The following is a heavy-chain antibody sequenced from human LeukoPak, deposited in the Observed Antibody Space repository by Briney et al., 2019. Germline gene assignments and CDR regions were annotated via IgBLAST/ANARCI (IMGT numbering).Heavy chain of an antibody. CDR2: IKQDGSEK. V-gene: IGHV3-7*01. D-gene: IGHD6-13*01. Sequence: GGSLRLSCAASGFTFSSSWMSWVRQAPGKGLEWVANIKQDGSEKYYVGSVKGRFTISRDNAKNSLYLQMNSLRDEDTAVYYCVRGEAYSTTWFVGDLFDYWGQGALVTVSS. CDR1: GFTFSSSW. CDR3: VRGEAYSTTWFVGDLFDY. J-gene: IGHJ4*02.